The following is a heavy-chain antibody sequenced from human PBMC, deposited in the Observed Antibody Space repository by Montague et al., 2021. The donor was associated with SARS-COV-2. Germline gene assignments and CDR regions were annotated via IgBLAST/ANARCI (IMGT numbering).Heavy chain of an antibody. V-gene: IGHV2-5*01. CDR3: AHLIRYYDIFTGIPFDY. CDR1: GFSLSTPNVG. Sequence: PALVKPTQTLTLTCTFSGFSLSTPNVGVGWIRQPPGKALEWVAVIYSNDEKRHSPSRRNRLTITKDTAKNQVVLSLTYVDPVDTATYYCAHLIRYYDIFTGIPFDYWGQGSQVTVSS. D-gene: IGHD3-9*01. CDR2: IYSNDEK. J-gene: IGHJ4*02.